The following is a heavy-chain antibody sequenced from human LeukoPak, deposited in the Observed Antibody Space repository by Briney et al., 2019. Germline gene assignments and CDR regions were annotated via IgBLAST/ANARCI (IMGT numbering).Heavy chain of an antibody. Sequence: PSETPSLTCIVSGASISGHYWSWIRQPAGKEPEWIGRVHTSRGTNYNSSLKSRLTMSVDTSKNQFSLHLASVTAADTAVYYCAKGGESSLPFDYWGQGTLVTVSS. CDR2: VHTSRGT. D-gene: IGHD3-10*01. CDR1: GASISGHY. CDR3: AKGGESSLPFDY. J-gene: IGHJ4*02. V-gene: IGHV4-4*07.